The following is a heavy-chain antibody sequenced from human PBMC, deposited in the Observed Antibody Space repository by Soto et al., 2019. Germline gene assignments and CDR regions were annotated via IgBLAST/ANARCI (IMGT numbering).Heavy chain of an antibody. CDR2: ICYASSA. J-gene: IGHJ5*02. Sequence: PSETLSLTCTVSGGSISSSSYYWGWPGQRPGKGLEWIGSICYASSAYYNPSLMRPATISVNTSKNQFLLKLRSVTAADTEVYYCASRPVRLALGIDPWGQGTLVTVSS. V-gene: IGHV4-39*06. CDR3: ASRPVRLALGIDP. D-gene: IGHD3-3*02. CDR1: GGSISSSSYY.